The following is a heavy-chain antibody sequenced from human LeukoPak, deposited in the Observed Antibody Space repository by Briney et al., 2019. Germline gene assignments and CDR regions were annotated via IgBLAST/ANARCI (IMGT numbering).Heavy chain of an antibody. CDR1: GFTFSSYV. V-gene: IGHV3-30*18. Sequence: PGGSLRLSCAASGFTFSSYVMHWVRQAPGKRLEWVAAISYDGSNKYYADSVKGRFTISRDNSKNTLYLQMNSLRAGDTAVYYCAKVHLEGASSLDQWGQGILVTVSS. CDR2: ISYDGSNK. D-gene: IGHD1-26*01. J-gene: IGHJ4*02. CDR3: AKVHLEGASSLDQ.